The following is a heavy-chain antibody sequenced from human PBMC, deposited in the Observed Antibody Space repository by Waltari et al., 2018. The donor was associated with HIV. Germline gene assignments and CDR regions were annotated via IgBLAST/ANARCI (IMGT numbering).Heavy chain of an antibody. Sequence: AESGGRLIQPGGSLGLSCTASNFSVSGKHVTWIRQAPGGSLVGVAVIYPDDTTHYADSVSGRFTISRAKSRTTVLLLMNGLFVDDTATYFCATGVRYYGPWGQGTRVTVSS. CDR3: ATGVRYYGP. V-gene: IGHV3-53*01. J-gene: IGHJ5*02. D-gene: IGHD3-10*01. CDR1: NFSVSGKH. CDR2: IYPDDTT.